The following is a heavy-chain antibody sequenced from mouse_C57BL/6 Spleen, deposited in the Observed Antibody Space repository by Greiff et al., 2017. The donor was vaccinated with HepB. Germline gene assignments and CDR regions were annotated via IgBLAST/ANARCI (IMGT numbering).Heavy chain of an antibody. Sequence: QVQLQQPGAELVKPGASVKMSCKASGYTFTSYWITWVKQRPGQGLEWIGDIYPGSGSTNYNEKFKSKATLTVDTSSSTAYMQLSSLTSEDSAVYYCARCLPGLYGNYDYAMDYWGQGTSVTVSS. J-gene: IGHJ4*01. CDR3: ARCLPGLYGNYDYAMDY. V-gene: IGHV1-55*01. D-gene: IGHD2-1*01. CDR2: IYPGSGST. CDR1: GYTFTSYW.